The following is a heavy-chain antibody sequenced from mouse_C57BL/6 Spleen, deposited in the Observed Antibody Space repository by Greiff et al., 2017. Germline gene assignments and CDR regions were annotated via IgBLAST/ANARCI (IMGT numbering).Heavy chain of an antibody. CDR1: GFSLTSYA. CDR2: IWTGGGT. V-gene: IGHV2-9-1*01. CDR3: ARKHCDSSSPYAMDY. J-gene: IGHJ4*01. D-gene: IGHD1-1*01. Sequence: QVQLQESGPGLVAPSQSLSITCTVSGFSLTSYAISWVRQPPGKGLEWLGVIWTGGGTNYNSALKSRLSISKDNSKGQVFLKMTNLQTEGTTRYYCARKHCDSSSPYAMDYWGQGTSVTVSS.